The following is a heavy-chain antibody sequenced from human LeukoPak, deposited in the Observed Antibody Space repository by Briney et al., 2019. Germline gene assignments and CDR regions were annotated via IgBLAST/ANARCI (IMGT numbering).Heavy chain of an antibody. Sequence: GGSLRLSCAASGLTFSDCGMHWVRQAPGKGLEWVGIIWYDGSKKYYADPVKGRFTISRDNVKNTLYLQMNSLRAEDTAVYYCARDMRVRGVNIYATDDWGQGTTVTVSS. CDR3: ARDMRVRGVNIYATDD. D-gene: IGHD3-10*01. V-gene: IGHV3-33*01. J-gene: IGHJ6*02. CDR2: IWYDGSKK. CDR1: GLTFSDCG.